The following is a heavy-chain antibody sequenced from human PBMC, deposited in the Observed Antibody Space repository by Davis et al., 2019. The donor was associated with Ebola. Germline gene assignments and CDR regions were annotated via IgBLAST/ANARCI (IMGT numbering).Heavy chain of an antibody. CDR1: GFTFSSYA. CDR3: ARGGRSGTPLDE. D-gene: IGHD1-26*01. V-gene: IGHV3-23*01. Sequence: GESLKISCAASGFTFSSYAMSWVRQAPGKGLEWVSAISGSGGSTYYADSVKGRFTISRDNAKNSLYLQMSSLSVEDTAIYYCARGGRSGTPLDEWGQGTLVTVSS. J-gene: IGHJ4*02. CDR2: ISGSGGST.